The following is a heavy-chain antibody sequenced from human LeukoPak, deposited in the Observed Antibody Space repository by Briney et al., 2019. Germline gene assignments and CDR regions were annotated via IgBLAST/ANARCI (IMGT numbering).Heavy chain of an antibody. Sequence: ASVKVSCKASGYTFTSYYIHWVRQAPGQGLEWMGIINPSGGSSTYAQKFHARVTMTRDTSTSTVYMELSSLRSEDTAVYFCARWRGGSVWFDSWGQGTLVTVSS. D-gene: IGHD2-15*01. J-gene: IGHJ5*01. CDR2: INPSGGSS. V-gene: IGHV1-46*01. CDR3: ARWRGGSVWFDS. CDR1: GYTFTSYY.